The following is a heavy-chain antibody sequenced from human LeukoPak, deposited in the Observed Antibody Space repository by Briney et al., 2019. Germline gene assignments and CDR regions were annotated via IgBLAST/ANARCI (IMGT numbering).Heavy chain of an antibody. V-gene: IGHV4-34*01. Sequence: SETLSLTCAVYGGSFSGYYWSWIRQPPGKGLEWIGEINHSGSTNYNPSLKSRVTISVDTSKNQFSLKLSSVTAADTAVYYCARVSVDTAMVGSVDYWGQGTLVTVSS. CDR2: INHSGST. CDR3: ARVSVDTAMVGSVDY. CDR1: GGSFSGYY. D-gene: IGHD5-18*01. J-gene: IGHJ4*02.